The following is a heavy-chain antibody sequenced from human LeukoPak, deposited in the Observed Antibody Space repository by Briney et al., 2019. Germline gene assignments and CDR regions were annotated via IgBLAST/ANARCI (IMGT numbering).Heavy chain of an antibody. CDR1: GGSFSGYY. Sequence: PSETLSLTCAVYGGSFSGYYWSWIRQSPGKGLEWIGEINHSGSTNYNPSLKSRVTISVDTSKNQFSLKLSSVTAADTAVYYCARGPRRGMIVVVTYFDYWGQGTLVTVSS. V-gene: IGHV4-34*01. D-gene: IGHD3-22*01. CDR2: INHSGST. J-gene: IGHJ4*02. CDR3: ARGPRRGMIVVVTYFDY.